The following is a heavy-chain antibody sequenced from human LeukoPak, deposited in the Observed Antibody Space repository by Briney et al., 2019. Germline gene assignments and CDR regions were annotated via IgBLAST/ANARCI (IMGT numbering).Heavy chain of an antibody. Sequence: ASVKVSCKASGYTFTKYGISWARLAPGQGLEWMGWISAYNGNTNYAQKLQGRVTMTTDTSTSTAYMELRDLRSDDTAVYYCAKVHCISTNCNHIWTYFDYWGQGTLVTVSS. D-gene: IGHD2-2*01. V-gene: IGHV1-18*01. CDR2: ISAYNGNT. J-gene: IGHJ4*02. CDR1: GYTFTKYG. CDR3: AKVHCISTNCNHIWTYFDY.